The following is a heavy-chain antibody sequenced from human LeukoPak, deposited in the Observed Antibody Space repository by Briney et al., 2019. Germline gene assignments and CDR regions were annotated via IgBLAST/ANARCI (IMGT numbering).Heavy chain of an antibody. CDR3: ARGYCSGGSCYAKPLDY. J-gene: IGHJ4*02. V-gene: IGHV4-31*03. CDR1: GGSISSGGYY. D-gene: IGHD2-15*01. CDR2: IYYSGST. Sequence: PSEPLSLTCTVSGGSISSGGYYWSWIRQHPGKGLEWIGYIYYSGSTYYNPSLRSRVTISVDTSKNQFSLKLSSVTAADTAVYYCARGYCSGGSCYAKPLDYWGQGTLVTVSS.